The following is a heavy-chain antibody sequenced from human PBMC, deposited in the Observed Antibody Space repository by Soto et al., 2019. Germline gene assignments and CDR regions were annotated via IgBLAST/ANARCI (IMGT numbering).Heavy chain of an antibody. V-gene: IGHV3-23*01. CDR2: ISGSGGST. Sequence: EVQLLESGGGLVQPGGSLRLSCAASGFTFSSYAMSWVRQAPGKGLEWVSAISGSGGSTYYADSVKGRFTFSRDNSKNTLYLQMNSLRAEDTAVYYCAKTQKPMIVVVISAAGNLFYFWGQGTLVTVSS. J-gene: IGHJ4*02. D-gene: IGHD3-22*01. CDR1: GFTFSSYA. CDR3: AKTQKPMIVVVISAAGNLFYF.